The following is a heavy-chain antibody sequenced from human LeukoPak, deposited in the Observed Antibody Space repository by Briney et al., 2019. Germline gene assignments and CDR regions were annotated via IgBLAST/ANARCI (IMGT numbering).Heavy chain of an antibody. CDR1: GGSFSGYY. Sequence: PSETLSLTCAVYGGSFSGYYWSWIRQPPGKGLEWIGEINHSGSTNYNPSLKSRVTISVDTSKNQFSLKLSSVTAADTAVYYCARPFDYYYDSSGYSRKDAFDIWGQGTMATVSS. CDR3: ARPFDYYYDSSGYSRKDAFDI. CDR2: INHSGST. V-gene: IGHV4-34*01. J-gene: IGHJ3*02. D-gene: IGHD3-22*01.